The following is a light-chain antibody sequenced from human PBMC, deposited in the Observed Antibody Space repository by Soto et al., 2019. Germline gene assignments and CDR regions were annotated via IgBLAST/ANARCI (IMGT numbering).Light chain of an antibody. CDR3: QQSYSTPLT. CDR2: AAS. J-gene: IGKJ4*01. CDR1: QSISSY. Sequence: DIQMTQSPSSLSASVGDRVTITCRASQSISSYLNWYQQKPGKAPKLLIYAASSLQSGVPLRFSGSGSGTDFTLTINSLQPEDFATYYCQQSYSTPLTFGGGTKVEIK. V-gene: IGKV1-39*01.